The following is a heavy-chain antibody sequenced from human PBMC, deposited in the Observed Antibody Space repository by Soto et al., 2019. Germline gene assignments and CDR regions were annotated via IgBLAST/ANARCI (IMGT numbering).Heavy chain of an antibody. CDR1: GYTFTSYG. CDR3: ARDGSIAARAYYYGMDV. J-gene: IGHJ6*02. D-gene: IGHD6-6*01. V-gene: IGHV1-18*04. Sequence: ASVKVSCKASGYTFTSYGISWVRQAPGQGLEWMGWISAYNGNTNYAQKLQGRVTMTTDTSTSTAYMELRSLRSDDTAVYYCARDGSIAARAYYYGMDVWGQGTTVTVS. CDR2: ISAYNGNT.